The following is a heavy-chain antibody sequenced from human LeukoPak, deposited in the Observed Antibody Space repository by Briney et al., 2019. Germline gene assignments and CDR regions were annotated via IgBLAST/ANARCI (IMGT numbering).Heavy chain of an antibody. V-gene: IGHV3-7*01. CDR3: ARDPSRPRSFDF. Sequence: GGCLRLSCAASSFTFGSYWMSWVRQAPGKGLEWVANINPAGSEEYYVDSVKGRFTISRDNAKNSLYLQVNSLRAEDTAVYYCARDPSRPRSFDFWGQGTLVTVSS. CDR1: SFTFGSYW. J-gene: IGHJ4*02. CDR2: INPAGSEE.